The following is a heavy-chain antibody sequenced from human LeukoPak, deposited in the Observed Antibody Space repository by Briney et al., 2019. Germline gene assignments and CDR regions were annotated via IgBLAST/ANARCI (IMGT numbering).Heavy chain of an antibody. CDR2: ISYDGSNK. Sequence: GGSLRLSCAASGFTFSSYAMHWVRQAPGKGLEWVAVISYDGSNKYHADSVKGRFTISRDNSKNTLYLQMNSLRAEDTAVYYCARDWGNYYDSSGYYYLNWFDPWGQGTLVTVSS. CDR3: ARDWGNYYDSSGYYYLNWFDP. V-gene: IGHV3-30-3*01. J-gene: IGHJ5*02. D-gene: IGHD3-22*01. CDR1: GFTFSSYA.